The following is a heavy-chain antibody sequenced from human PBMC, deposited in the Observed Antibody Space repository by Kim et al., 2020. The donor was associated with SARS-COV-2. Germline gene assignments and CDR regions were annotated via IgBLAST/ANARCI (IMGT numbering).Heavy chain of an antibody. CDR3: ARRRTPSGWFDP. J-gene: IGHJ5*02. CDR1: GGSISSSNYY. D-gene: IGHD3-10*01. Sequence: SETLSLTCTVSGGSISSSNYYWGWLRQPPGKGLEWIGSFYYSGTTYYNPSLKSRITISVDTPKNQFSLKVSSVTAADTAVYYCARRRTPSGWFDPWGQGILVIVSS. CDR2: FYYSGTT. V-gene: IGHV4-39*07.